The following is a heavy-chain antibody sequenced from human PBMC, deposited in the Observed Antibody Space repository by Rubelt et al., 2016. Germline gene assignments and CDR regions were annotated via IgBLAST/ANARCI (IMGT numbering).Heavy chain of an antibody. J-gene: IGHJ4*02. D-gene: IGHD3-10*02. V-gene: IGHV4-39*01. CDR3: ARASTLFGHFDY. Sequence: WARQAPGKGLEWIGSIYYSGSTYYNPSLKSRVTISVDTSKNQFSLKLSSVTTADTAVYYCARASTLFGHFDYWGQGTLVTVSS. CDR2: IYYSGST.